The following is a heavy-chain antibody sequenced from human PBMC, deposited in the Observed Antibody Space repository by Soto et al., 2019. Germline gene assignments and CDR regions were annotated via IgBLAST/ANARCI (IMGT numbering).Heavy chain of an antibody. J-gene: IGHJ4*02. V-gene: IGHV4-59*08. D-gene: IGHD4-17*01. CDR1: GDSISAYS. Sequence: SETLSLTCTVSGDSISAYSWSWVRQPPGKGLEWIGNIHYNGNTKYNPSLKSRVTMSVDTSKNQFSLKLSSVTAADTAVYYCVRLPHYGDPKEGICGRGDLVTVSS. CDR2: IHYNGNT. CDR3: VRLPHYGDPKEGI.